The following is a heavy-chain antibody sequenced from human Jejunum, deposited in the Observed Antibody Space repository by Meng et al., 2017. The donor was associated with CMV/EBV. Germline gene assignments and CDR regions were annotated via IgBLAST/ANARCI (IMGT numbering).Heavy chain of an antibody. J-gene: IGHJ5*02. D-gene: IGHD5-12*01. Sequence: KASGSSFATYFLHWVRQAPGQGPEWMGWINPTSGGTSYAEKFQGRVTMTRDTSISTAYMELSRLRSDDTAVYYCARKYNGYWFDPWGQGTRGTVSS. V-gene: IGHV1-2*02. CDR2: INPTSGGT. CDR3: ARKYNGYWFDP. CDR1: GSSFATYF.